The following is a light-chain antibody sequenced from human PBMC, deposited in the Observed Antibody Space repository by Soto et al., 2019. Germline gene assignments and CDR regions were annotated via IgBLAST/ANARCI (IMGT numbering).Light chain of an antibody. CDR1: SSDVGGYNY. J-gene: IGLJ2*01. Sequence: QSALTQPASVSGSPGQSITISCTGTSSDVGGYNYVSWYQQHPGRAPQLMIYDVSHRPSGVSNRFSGSRSGNTASLTISGXXXXXXXDYYCSSYATSTTVLFGGGTKLTVL. CDR2: DVS. CDR3: SSYATSTTVL. V-gene: IGLV2-14*03.